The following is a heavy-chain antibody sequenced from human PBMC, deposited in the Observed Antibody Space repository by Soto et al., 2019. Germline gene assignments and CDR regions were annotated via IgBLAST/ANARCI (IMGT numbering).Heavy chain of an antibody. Sequence: EVHLVESGGGLVQPGGSLRLSCAGSGFTFSYYWMSWVRKAPGKGLEWVAHIKGDGSEIYYVDSVKGRFTISRDNAKNSLYLQMNSLRAEDTAVFYCVGWYLNNPWGQGTLVTVSS. V-gene: IGHV3-7*02. CDR2: IKGDGSEI. CDR1: GFTFSYYW. J-gene: IGHJ5*02. CDR3: VGWYLNNP. D-gene: IGHD6-19*01.